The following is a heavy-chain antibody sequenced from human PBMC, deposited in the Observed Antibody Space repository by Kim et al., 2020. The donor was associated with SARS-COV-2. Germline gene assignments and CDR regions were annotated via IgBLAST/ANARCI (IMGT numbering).Heavy chain of an antibody. D-gene: IGHD5-18*01. Sequence: GRFTISRDNAKNSLYLQMNSLRAEDTAVYYCAREVVGGTTAIYYYYGMDVWGQGTTVTVSS. J-gene: IGHJ6*02. CDR3: AREVVGGTTAIYYYYGMDV. V-gene: IGHV3-11*06.